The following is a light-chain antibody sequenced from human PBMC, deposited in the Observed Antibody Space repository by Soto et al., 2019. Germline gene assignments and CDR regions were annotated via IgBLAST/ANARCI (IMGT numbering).Light chain of an antibody. CDR3: QQSYTFPET. CDR2: AAS. CDR1: QNINNY. V-gene: IGKV1-39*01. J-gene: IGKJ1*01. Sequence: QRTKCPSSLSASVGDRVTITCRASQNINNYLNWYQQQPGKGPKLLIYAASNLQRGVPSRFRGSGSGTDFTLTISSLQLEDFATYYCQQSYTFPETFGQGTKVEIK.